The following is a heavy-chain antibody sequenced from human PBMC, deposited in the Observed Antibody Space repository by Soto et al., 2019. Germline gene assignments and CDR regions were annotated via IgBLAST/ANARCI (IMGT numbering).Heavy chain of an antibody. CDR2: ISYDGSNK. D-gene: IGHD4-17*01. V-gene: IGHV3-30-3*01. J-gene: IGHJ4*02. CDR3: ARDQVKGTMTIL. Sequence: LRLSCAASGFTFINYAMHWVRQAPGKGLEWVAVISYDGSNKYYADSVKGRFTISRDNSKDTMYLQMNSLSAEDTAVYHCARDQVKGTMTILWGQGTLVTVSS. CDR1: GFTFINYA.